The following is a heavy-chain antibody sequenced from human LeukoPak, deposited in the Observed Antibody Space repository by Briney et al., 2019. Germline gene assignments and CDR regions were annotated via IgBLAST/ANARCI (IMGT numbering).Heavy chain of an antibody. CDR3: ASQPITMVRGVIQTIDY. CDR1: GFTFSSYW. CDR2: IKQDGSEK. J-gene: IGHJ4*02. D-gene: IGHD3-10*01. Sequence: PGGSLRLSCAASGFTFSSYWMMWVRQAPGKGLEWVANIKQDGSEKYYVDSVKGRFTISRDNAKNSLYLQMNSLRAEDTAVYYCASQPITMVRGVIQTIDYWGQGTLVTVSS. V-gene: IGHV3-7*01.